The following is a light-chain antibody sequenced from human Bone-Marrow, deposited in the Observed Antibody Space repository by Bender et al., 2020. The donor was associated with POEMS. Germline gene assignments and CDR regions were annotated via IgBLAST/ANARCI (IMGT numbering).Light chain of an antibody. J-gene: IGLJ2*01. CDR3: QVWDNDSDSVV. CDR1: NIGRRS. V-gene: IGLV3-21*02. CDR2: DDC. Sequence: YVLTQPPSVSVAPGQTATLTCGGNNIGRRSVYWYQQRPGQAPVLVVCDDCDRPSGIPERFSGSNSGNTATLTISRVEAGDEADYFYQVWDNDSDSVVFGGGTKLAVL.